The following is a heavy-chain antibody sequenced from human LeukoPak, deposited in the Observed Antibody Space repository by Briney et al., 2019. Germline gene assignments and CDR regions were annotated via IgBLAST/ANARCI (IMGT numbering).Heavy chain of an antibody. CDR3: ARVWCSGGTCYSRNRFDP. CDR2: VNGNTGDT. Sequence: GASVKVSCMASGYTFSTYDINWVRQAAGQGLEWMGWVNGNTGDTGYAQNFQDRVTMTRNTSINTAYMELSSLRSEDTAVYFCARVWCSGGTCYSRNRFDPWGQGTLVTVSS. D-gene: IGHD2-15*01. CDR1: GYTFSTYD. J-gene: IGHJ5*02. V-gene: IGHV1-8*01.